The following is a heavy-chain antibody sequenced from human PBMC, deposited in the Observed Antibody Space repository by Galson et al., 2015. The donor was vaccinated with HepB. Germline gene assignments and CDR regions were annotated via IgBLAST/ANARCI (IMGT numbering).Heavy chain of an antibody. Sequence: QSGAEVKKPGESLRISCKGSGYSFTSYWISWVRQMPGKGLEWMGRIDPSDSYTNYSPSFQGHVTISADKSISTAYLQWSSLKASDTAMYYCAFTNGGYYYYYGMDVWGQGTTVTVSS. D-gene: IGHD2-8*01. CDR3: AFTNGGYYYYYGMDV. J-gene: IGHJ6*02. CDR2: IDPSDSYT. V-gene: IGHV5-10-1*01. CDR1: GYSFTSYW.